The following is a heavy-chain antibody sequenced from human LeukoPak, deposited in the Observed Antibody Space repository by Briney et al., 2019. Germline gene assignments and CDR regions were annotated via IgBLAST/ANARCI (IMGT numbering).Heavy chain of an antibody. D-gene: IGHD3-10*01. CDR3: LTFSGR. CDR1: GFSVINAW. J-gene: IGHJ4*02. V-gene: IGHV3-15*05. Sequence: GGSLRLSCAASGFSVINAWMSWVRQAPGQGLEWVGRIKSRADGGTTGYAAPVEGRFSISRDDSENTLYLQMNSLQIDDTALYYCLTFSGRWGQGTLVTVSS. CDR2: IKSRADGGTT.